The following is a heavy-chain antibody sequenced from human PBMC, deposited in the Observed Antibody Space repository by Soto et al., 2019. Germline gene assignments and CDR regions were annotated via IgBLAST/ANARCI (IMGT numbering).Heavy chain of an antibody. CDR3: AKDIAGSGWYSLDY. CDR2: ISWDGDST. J-gene: IGHJ4*02. Sequence: EVQLVESGGVVVQPGGSLRLSCAASGFTFDDYTMHWVRQAPGKGLEWVSLISWDGDSTYYADSVKGRFTISRDNSENSLYLQMNSLRTEDTAFYYCAKDIAGSGWYSLDYWGQGNLVTVSS. V-gene: IGHV3-43*01. D-gene: IGHD6-19*01. CDR1: GFTFDDYT.